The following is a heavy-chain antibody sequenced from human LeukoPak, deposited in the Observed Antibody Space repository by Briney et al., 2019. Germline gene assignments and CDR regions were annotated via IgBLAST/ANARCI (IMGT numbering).Heavy chain of an antibody. V-gene: IGHV3-23*01. J-gene: IGHJ4*02. CDR2: ISGSGGST. Sequence: GGSLRLSCAASGFPFSSYAMSWVRQAPGKGLEWVSAISGSGGSTYYADSVKGRFNISRDNSKNTLYLQMNSLRAEDTAVYYCAKEELLLSDSSGYGYWGQGTLVTVSS. CDR1: GFPFSSYA. CDR3: AKEELLLSDSSGYGY. D-gene: IGHD3-22*01.